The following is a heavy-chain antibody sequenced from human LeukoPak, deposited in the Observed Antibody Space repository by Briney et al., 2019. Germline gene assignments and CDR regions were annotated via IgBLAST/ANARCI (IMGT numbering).Heavy chain of an antibody. D-gene: IGHD2/OR15-2a*01. CDR1: GFTFDDYA. CDR2: ISWNSGSI. J-gene: IGHJ3*02. V-gene: IGHV3-9*01. CDR3: AKAATFRVEALDI. Sequence: GRSLRLSCAASGFTFDDYAMDWVRQAPGKGLEWVSGISWNSGSIGYADSVKGRFTISRDNAKNSLYLQMNSLRAEDTALYYCAKAATFRVEALDIWGQGTMVTVSS.